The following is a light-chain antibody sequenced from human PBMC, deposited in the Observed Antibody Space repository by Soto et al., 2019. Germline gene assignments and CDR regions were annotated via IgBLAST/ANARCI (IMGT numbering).Light chain of an antibody. J-gene: IGKJ2*01. CDR2: KAS. CDR1: QSISSW. Sequence: DIQMAQSPSTLSASAGDRVTITCRASQSISSWLAWYQQKPGKAPKLLIYKASSLESGVLARFSGSGSGTEFTLTISSLQPDDFAPYSCQQYNSYPYTFGQGTKLEIK. V-gene: IGKV1-5*03. CDR3: QQYNSYPYT.